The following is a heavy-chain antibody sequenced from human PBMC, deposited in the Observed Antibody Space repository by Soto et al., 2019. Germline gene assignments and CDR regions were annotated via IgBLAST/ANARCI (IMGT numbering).Heavy chain of an antibody. CDR1: GVSCSSYA. CDR3: AKDRAGANSIPCFAF. CDR2: ITASGGST. J-gene: IGHJ1*01. Sequence: WVSLRLCWAAAGVSCSSYAMSWVRQAPGKGLEWVSGITASGGSTYYADSVKGRFTLSRDNSKNTLYVEMNSLRAEDTAIYYCAKDRAGANSIPCFAFRGQGTLVTVSS. V-gene: IGHV3-23*01. D-gene: IGHD3-16*01.